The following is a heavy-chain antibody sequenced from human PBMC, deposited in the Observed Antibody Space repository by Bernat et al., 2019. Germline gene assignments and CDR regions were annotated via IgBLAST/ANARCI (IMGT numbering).Heavy chain of an antibody. CDR2: IYYSGTT. D-gene: IGHD2-15*01. CDR3: ARGYCSGGSCYVPFDN. J-gene: IGHJ4*02. V-gene: IGHV4-59*01. CDR1: GGSISSYY. Sequence: QVQLQESGPRLVKPSETLSLTCTVSGGSISSYYWSWIRQPPGKGLEWIGCIYYSGTTDYNPSLKSRVAISVDTSKSQFSLKLSSVTAADTAVYYCARGYCSGGSCYVPFDNWGQGTLVTVSS.